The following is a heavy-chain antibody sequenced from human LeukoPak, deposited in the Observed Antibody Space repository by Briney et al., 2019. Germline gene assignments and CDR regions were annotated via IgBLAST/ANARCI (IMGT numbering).Heavy chain of an antibody. CDR3: AREDIRYFDWLYNYYYYGMDV. Sequence: ASVKVSCKASGYTFTGYYMHWVRQAPGQGLEWMGRINPNSGGTNYAQKFQGRVTMTRDTSISTAYMELSRLRSDDTAVYYCAREDIRYFDWLYNYYYYGMDVWGQGTTVTVSS. J-gene: IGHJ6*02. CDR2: INPNSGGT. D-gene: IGHD3-9*01. CDR1: GYTFTGYY. V-gene: IGHV1-2*06.